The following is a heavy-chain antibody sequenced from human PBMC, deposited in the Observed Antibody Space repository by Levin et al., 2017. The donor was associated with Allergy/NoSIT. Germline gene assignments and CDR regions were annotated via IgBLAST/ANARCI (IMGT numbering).Heavy chain of an antibody. CDR3: AKEMTRVIPVFDY. CDR1: GFTFSSYA. V-gene: IGHV3-23*01. Sequence: GGSLRLSCAVSGFTFSSYAMSWVRQAPGKGLEWVSAITDSGRTYYADSVKGRFTVSRDNSKNTLYLQVNSLRTDDTAVYYCAKEMTRVIPVFDYWGQGTLVTVSS. J-gene: IGHJ4*02. CDR2: ITDSGRT. D-gene: IGHD4-17*01.